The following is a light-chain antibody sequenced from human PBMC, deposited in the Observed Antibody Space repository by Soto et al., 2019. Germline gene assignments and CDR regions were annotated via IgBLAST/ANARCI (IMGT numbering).Light chain of an antibody. CDR3: AAWCGRLKGLV. V-gene: IGLV1-44*01. Sequence: QSVLTQPPSASGTPGQRVTISCSGSSSNIGSNTVNWYQQLPGTAPKLLIYNNNQRPSGVPAGFSGSKSGTSASLAISGLQSEDEGDYYCAAWCGRLKGLVFGTGTKLTVL. J-gene: IGLJ1*01. CDR2: NNN. CDR1: SSNIGSNT.